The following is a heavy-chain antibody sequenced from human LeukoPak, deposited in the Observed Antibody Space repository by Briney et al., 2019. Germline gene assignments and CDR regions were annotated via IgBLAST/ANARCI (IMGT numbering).Heavy chain of an antibody. J-gene: IGHJ4*02. V-gene: IGHV3-23*01. CDR2: ISGSGGNT. CDR3: AKVRSRIAAAGTSVYYFDY. CDR1: GFTFSTYA. Sequence: GGPLRLSCAASGFTFSTYAMSWVPQAPGKGLEWVSAISGSGGNTYYADSVKARFTISRDNPKNTLYLQVNSQRAEATAVYYCAKVRSRIAAAGTSVYYFDYWGQGTLVTVSS. D-gene: IGHD6-13*01.